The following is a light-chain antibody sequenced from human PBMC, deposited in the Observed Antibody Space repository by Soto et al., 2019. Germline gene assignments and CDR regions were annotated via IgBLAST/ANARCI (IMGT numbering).Light chain of an antibody. CDR1: QSISGW. J-gene: IGKJ5*01. V-gene: IGKV1-5*03. CDR2: KAY. Sequence: DIQMTQSPSTLSASVGDRVTITCRASQSISGWLAWYQQKPGKAPKLLIYKAYSLESGVPSRFSGSGTGTEFTLTISSLQPDDFATYYCQQYNSYWYTFGQGTRLEIK. CDR3: QQYNSYWYT.